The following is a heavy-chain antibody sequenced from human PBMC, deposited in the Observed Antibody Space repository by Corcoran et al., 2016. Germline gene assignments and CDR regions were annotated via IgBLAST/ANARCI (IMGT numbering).Heavy chain of an antibody. J-gene: IGHJ4*02. CDR2: IHYSGST. D-gene: IGHD3-16*02. CDR3: ARRPMAFGGVVVVDY. CDR1: GGSISSYY. Sequence: QVQLQESGPGLVKPSETLSLTCSVSGGSISSYYWSWIRQPPGKGLEWIGYIHYSGSTNHNPSLGGRGTISVDTSKNQFSLKLRSVTAADTAVYYCARRPMAFGGVVVVDYWGQGTLVTVSS. V-gene: IGHV4-59*01.